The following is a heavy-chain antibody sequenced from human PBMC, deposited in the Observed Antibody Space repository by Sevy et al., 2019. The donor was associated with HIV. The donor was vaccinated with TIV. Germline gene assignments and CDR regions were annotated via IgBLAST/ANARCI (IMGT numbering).Heavy chain of an antibody. V-gene: IGHV3-23*01. CDR1: GFTFNKFA. CDR2: IGRKSLGT. Sequence: GGSLRLSCAASGFTFNKFAMSWVRQAPGKGLEWVSAIGRKSLGTYYADPVKGRFSISRDDSKNMLYLQMSSLRGDDTAVYYCAKEGNNSPDKFDSWGQGTLVTVSS. J-gene: IGHJ4*02. CDR3: AKEGNNSPDKFDS. D-gene: IGHD1-1*01.